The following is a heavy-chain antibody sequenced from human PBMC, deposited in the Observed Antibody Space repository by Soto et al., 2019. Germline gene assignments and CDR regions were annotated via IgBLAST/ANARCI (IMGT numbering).Heavy chain of an antibody. CDR3: ATLGYYDSSGYYAFFDY. CDR1: GYTLTELS. Sequence: ASVKVSCKVSGYTLTELSRHGVRQAPGRGLEWMGGFDPEDGETIYAQKFQGRVTMTEDTSTDTAYMELSSLRSEDTAVYYCATLGYYDSSGYYAFFDYWGQGILVTVSS. CDR2: FDPEDGET. V-gene: IGHV1-24*01. D-gene: IGHD3-22*01. J-gene: IGHJ4*02.